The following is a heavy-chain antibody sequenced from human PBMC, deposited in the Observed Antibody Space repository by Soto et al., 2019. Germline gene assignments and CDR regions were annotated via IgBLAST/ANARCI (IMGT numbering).Heavy chain of an antibody. J-gene: IGHJ6*02. V-gene: IGHV3-23*01. CDR1: GFTFSTYA. CDR2: MSGSGGSI. Sequence: RLSCAGSGFTFSTYAMSWVRQAPGKGLEWVAGMSGSGGSIYYADSVKGRFTISRDNSKSTLYLHMNSLRAEDTALYYCAKARTGIYRYYYGMDVWGQGTTVTVSS. CDR3: AKARTGIYRYYYGMDV. D-gene: IGHD1-1*01.